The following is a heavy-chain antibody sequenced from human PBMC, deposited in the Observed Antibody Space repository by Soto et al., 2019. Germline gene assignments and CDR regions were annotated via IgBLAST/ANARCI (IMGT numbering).Heavy chain of an antibody. Sequence: QITLKESGPPLVKPTQTLTLTCTFSGFSLSTSGVGVGWIRQPPGKALEWLALIYWDDDKRYSPSLKSRVTITNDPSKNHVVLTITNMDPVDTATYYCAHTTDYYCSGSYFGYWGQGTLVTVSS. D-gene: IGHD3-10*01. J-gene: IGHJ4*02. CDR1: GFSLSTSGVG. CDR3: AHTTDYYCSGSYFGY. V-gene: IGHV2-5*02. CDR2: IYWDDDK.